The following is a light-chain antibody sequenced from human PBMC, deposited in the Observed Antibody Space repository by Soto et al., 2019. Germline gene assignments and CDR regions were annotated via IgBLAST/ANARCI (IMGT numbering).Light chain of an antibody. CDR2: DVS. Sequence: QSVLTQPASVSGSPGHWISISCTGTSRDVGGYNYVSWYQQHPGKAPKLVIYDVSNRPSGVSDRFSGSKSGNTASLTISGLQTEDEADYYCSSYSNSTTLYVFGTGTKVTVL. V-gene: IGLV2-14*01. CDR3: SSYSNSTTLYV. J-gene: IGLJ1*01. CDR1: SRDVGGYNY.